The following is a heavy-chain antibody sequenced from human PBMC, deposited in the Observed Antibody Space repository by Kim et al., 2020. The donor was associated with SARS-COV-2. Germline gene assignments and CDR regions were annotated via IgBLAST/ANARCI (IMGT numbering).Heavy chain of an antibody. CDR3: ARGNTRGDAFDI. J-gene: IGHJ3*02. V-gene: IGHV4-31*02. Sequence: YYNPSLKSRVTRSVDTSKNQFSLKLSSVTAAGTAVYYCARGNTRGDAFDIWGQGTMVTVSS. D-gene: IGHD3-10*01.